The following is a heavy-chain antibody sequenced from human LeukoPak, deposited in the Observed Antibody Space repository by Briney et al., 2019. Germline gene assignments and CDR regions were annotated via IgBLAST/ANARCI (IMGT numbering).Heavy chain of an antibody. Sequence: PSETLSLTCAVSGGSISSSYWWSWIRQPPGKGLEWIGEIYHSGSTNYNLSLKSRVTISVDTSKNQFSLKLSSVTAADTAVYYCARDPRLHYYMDVWGKGTTVTVSS. CDR2: IYHSGST. CDR3: ARDPRLHYYMDV. V-gene: IGHV4-4*02. D-gene: IGHD6-25*01. CDR1: GGSISSSYW. J-gene: IGHJ6*03.